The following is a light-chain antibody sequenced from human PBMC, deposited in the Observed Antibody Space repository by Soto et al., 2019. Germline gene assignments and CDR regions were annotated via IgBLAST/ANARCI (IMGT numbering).Light chain of an antibody. J-gene: IGKJ1*01. V-gene: IGKV1-9*01. CDR2: TAS. Sequence: DVQLTQSPSFLSASVGDRVTITCRASQGIGSYLSWYQQKPGKAPKLLISTASTLQSGVPSRFSGSGSGTEFTLTISSLPPEDFATYYCQQLNNYPRTFGQGTKVEIK. CDR3: QQLNNYPRT. CDR1: QGIGSY.